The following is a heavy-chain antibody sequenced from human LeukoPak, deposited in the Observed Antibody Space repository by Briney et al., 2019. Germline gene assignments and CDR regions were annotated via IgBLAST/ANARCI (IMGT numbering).Heavy chain of an antibody. CDR3: ARMGVGYSFYFDY. J-gene: IGHJ4*02. CDR2: ISSSGSTI. CDR1: GFTFSDYY. V-gene: IGHV3-11*01. D-gene: IGHD5-18*01. Sequence: PGGSLRLSCAASGFTFSDYYMSWIRQAPGKGLEWVSYISSSGSTIYYADSVKGRFTISRDNSKNTLYLQMNSLRAEDTAVYYCARMGVGYSFYFDYWGQGTLVTVSS.